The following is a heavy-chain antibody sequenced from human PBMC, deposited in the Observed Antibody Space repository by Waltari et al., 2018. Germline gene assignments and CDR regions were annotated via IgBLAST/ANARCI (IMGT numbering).Heavy chain of an antibody. D-gene: IGHD3-22*01. CDR3: ARDFSWNYYDSSGYFDY. J-gene: IGHJ4*02. CDR2: IYSGGST. V-gene: IGHV3-53*01. Sequence: EVQLVEAGGGFLQPGGSLRLSCVASWFPVRSNYMSWVRQAPGKGLEWVSVIYSGGSTYDVDSVKGRFTISRDNSKNTLYLQMNSLRAEDTAVYYCARDFSWNYYDSSGYFDYWGQGTLVTFSS. CDR1: WFPVRSNY.